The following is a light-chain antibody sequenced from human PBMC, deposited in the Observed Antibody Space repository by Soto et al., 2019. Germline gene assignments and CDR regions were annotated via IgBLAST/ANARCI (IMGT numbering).Light chain of an antibody. CDR2: DVS. CDR1: SSDVGGYNY. CDR3: SSYTSSSTLV. J-gene: IGLJ2*01. V-gene: IGLV2-11*01. Sequence: QSALTQPRSVSGSPGQSVTISCTGTSSDVGGYNYVSWYQQYPGKAPRLMIYDVSKRPSGVPDRFSGSKSGNTASLTIYGLQADDEADYYCSSYTSSSTLVFGGGTKLTVL.